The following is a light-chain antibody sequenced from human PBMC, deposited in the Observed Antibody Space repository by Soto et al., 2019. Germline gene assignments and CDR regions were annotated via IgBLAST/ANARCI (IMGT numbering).Light chain of an antibody. V-gene: IGKV3-20*01. CDR2: DAS. J-gene: IGKJ1*01. Sequence: EIVLTQSPGTLSLSPGERATLSCRASQSVSSNFLAWYQQKPGQAPRLLIYDASNRATGIPDRFSGSGSGTDFTLTISRLEPEDFEVYYCQPFGSSPRTLGQGTKVDIK. CDR3: QPFGSSPRT. CDR1: QSVSSNF.